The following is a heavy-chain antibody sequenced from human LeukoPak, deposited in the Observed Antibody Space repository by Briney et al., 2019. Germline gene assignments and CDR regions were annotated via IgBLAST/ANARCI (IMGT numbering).Heavy chain of an antibody. V-gene: IGHV3-7*03. D-gene: IGHD1-26*01. CDR1: GFTFSNYW. J-gene: IGHJ4*02. CDR2: INQDGSDK. Sequence: GGSLRLSCAASGFTFSNYWMTWVRQAPGKGLEWVANINQDGSDKYYVDSVKGRFTISRDNAKNSLYLQMNSLRVEDTAVYYCARDRSLGCDHWGRGTLVTVSS. CDR3: ARDRSLGCDH.